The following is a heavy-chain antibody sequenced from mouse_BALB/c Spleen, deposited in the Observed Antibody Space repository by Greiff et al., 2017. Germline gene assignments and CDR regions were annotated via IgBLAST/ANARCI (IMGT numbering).Heavy chain of an antibody. Sequence: EVMLVESGGGLVQPGGSMKLSCVASGFTFSNYWMNWVRQSPEKGLEWVAEIRLKSNNYATHYAESVKGRFTISRDDSKSSVYLQMNNLRAEDTGIYYCTSYDAYAMDYWGQGTSVTVSS. J-gene: IGHJ4*01. V-gene: IGHV6-6*02. D-gene: IGHD2-12*01. CDR3: TSYDAYAMDY. CDR1: GFTFSNYW. CDR2: IRLKSNNYAT.